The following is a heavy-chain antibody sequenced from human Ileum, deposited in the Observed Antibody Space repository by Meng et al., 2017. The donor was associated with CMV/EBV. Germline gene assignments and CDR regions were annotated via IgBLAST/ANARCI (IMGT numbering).Heavy chain of an antibody. CDR1: GYTFTDNF. J-gene: IGHJ6*02. CDR2: VTPKTDGT. V-gene: IGHV1-2*02. Sequence: ASVKVSCKASGYTFTDNFMHWVRQAPGQGLEWMGWVTPKTDGTFYAQNFQGRVTMTRDTSSSTAYMELRRLTSDDTAVYYCARHGDYLDVWGQGTPGT. D-gene: IGHD4-17*01. CDR3: ARHGDYLDV.